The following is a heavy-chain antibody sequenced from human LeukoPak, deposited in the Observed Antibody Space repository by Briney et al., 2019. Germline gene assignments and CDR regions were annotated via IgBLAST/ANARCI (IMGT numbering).Heavy chain of an antibody. Sequence: YPGGSLRLSCAASGFTFSSYEMNWVRQAPGKGMEWVGGIRSKAYGCATEYAASVKGRFTISRDDSKSIAYLQMNSLKTEDTAVYYCSRGGMIVVVITSDDAFDMWGQGTMVTVSS. D-gene: IGHD3-22*01. CDR2: IRSKAYGCAT. CDR1: GFTFSSYE. CDR3: SRGGMIVVVITSDDAFDM. J-gene: IGHJ3*02. V-gene: IGHV3-49*04.